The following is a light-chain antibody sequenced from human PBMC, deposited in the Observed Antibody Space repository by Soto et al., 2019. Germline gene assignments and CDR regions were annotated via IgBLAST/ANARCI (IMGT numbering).Light chain of an antibody. V-gene: IGKV3-20*01. CDR3: HQYGSSPPT. J-gene: IGKJ1*01. CDR2: GAS. CDR1: QSVSGNY. Sequence: EIVLTQSPGTLSLSPGERATLSCRACQSVSGNYLAWYQRKPGQAPRLLIYGASSRATDIPNRFGGSGSGTDFTLTITRLEPEDFAVYYCHQYGSSPPTFGQGTKVEI.